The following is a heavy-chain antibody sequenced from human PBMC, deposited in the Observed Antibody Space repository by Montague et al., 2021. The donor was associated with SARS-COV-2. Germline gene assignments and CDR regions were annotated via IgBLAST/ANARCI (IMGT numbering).Heavy chain of an antibody. CDR1: GGSFSGYY. CDR3: ARGSWHIVVVTAIRDGYYGMDV. V-gene: IGHV4-34*01. J-gene: IGHJ6*02. CDR2: INHSGST. D-gene: IGHD2-21*02. Sequence: CAVYGGSFSGYYWSWIRQPPGKGLEWIGEINHSGSTNYNPSLKSRVTISVDTSKNQFSLKLSSVTAADTAVYYCARGSWHIVVVTAIRDGYYGMDVWGQGTTVTV.